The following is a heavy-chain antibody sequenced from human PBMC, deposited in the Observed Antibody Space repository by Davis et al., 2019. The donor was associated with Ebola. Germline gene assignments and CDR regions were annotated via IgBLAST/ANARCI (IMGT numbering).Heavy chain of an antibody. CDR3: TKGQSSVSDAGFDF. J-gene: IGHJ4*02. CDR1: GFTFSSYW. CDR2: IKQDGSEK. V-gene: IGHV3-7*03. D-gene: IGHD2-15*01. Sequence: GESLKISCAASGFTFSSYWMSWVRQAPGKGLEWVANIKQDGSEKYYVDSVKGRFTIARDNSQNTLYLEMNGLRAEDTGVFYCTKGQSSVSDAGFDFWGQGTQVAVSS.